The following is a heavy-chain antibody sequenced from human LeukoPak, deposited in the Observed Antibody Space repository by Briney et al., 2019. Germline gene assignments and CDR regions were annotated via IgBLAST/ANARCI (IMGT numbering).Heavy chain of an antibody. V-gene: IGHV3-23*01. CDR1: GFTFSNFA. CDR2: LSGNGGGT. D-gene: IGHD2/OR15-2a*01. CDR3: AKDSFPGAK. J-gene: IGHJ4*02. Sequence: GGSLRLSCIASGFTFSNFAMSWVRQAPGKGLEWLSNLSGNGGGTSYADSVKGRFTISRDNSKNTLYLQMNSLKADDTAIYYCAKDSFPGAKWGQGTLVTVSS.